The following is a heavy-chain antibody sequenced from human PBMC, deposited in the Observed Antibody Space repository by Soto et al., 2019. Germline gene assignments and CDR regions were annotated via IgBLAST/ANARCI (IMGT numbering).Heavy chain of an antibody. CDR2: ISGSGGST. CDR3: AKGGVSGYYFDY. CDR1: GFTFSSYA. J-gene: IGHJ4*02. Sequence: EVQLLESGGGLVQPGGSLRLSCAASGFTFSSYAMSWVRQAPGKGLEWVSAISGSGGSTFYADSVKGRFTISRDNSKNTLYLQMNSLRAEDTAVYHCAKGGVSGYYFDYWGQGTLVTVSS. V-gene: IGHV3-23*01. D-gene: IGHD3-10*01.